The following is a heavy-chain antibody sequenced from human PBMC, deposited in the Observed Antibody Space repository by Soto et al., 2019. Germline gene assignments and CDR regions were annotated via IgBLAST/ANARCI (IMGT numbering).Heavy chain of an antibody. J-gene: IGHJ4*02. V-gene: IGHV4-4*02. CDR1: GASISSTSSGDW. D-gene: IGHD1-26*01. CDR3: AKMVGATLVDY. CDR2: IHHSGST. Sequence: QVQLQESGPGLVKPSGTLSLICTVSGASISSTSSGDWWSWLRQPPGKGLAWIGEIHHSGSTNYTPSLKRRVIMSVDKCKKQFSLRLKSVTGADTAVYYCAKMVGATLVDYWGQGTLVTVSS.